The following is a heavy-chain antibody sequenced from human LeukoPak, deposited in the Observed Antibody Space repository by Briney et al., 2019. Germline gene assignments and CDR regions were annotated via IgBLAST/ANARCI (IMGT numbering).Heavy chain of an antibody. Sequence: ESLKISCKGSGYSFTSYWIGLVRQIPGKGLEWMGIIDPGDSDTRYSPSFQGQVTISADKSISTAYLQWSSLKASDTAMYYCARTITMIDAFDIWGQGTMVTVSS. J-gene: IGHJ3*02. D-gene: IGHD3-22*01. V-gene: IGHV5-51*01. CDR1: GYSFTSYW. CDR2: IDPGDSDT. CDR3: ARTITMIDAFDI.